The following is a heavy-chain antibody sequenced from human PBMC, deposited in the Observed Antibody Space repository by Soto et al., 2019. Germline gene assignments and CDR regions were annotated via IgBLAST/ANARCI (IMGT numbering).Heavy chain of an antibody. CDR1: GFTFSSYA. J-gene: IGHJ6*02. CDR3: AREGVAGILNSKYGMEV. CDR2: ISYDGSNK. D-gene: IGHD6-19*01. Sequence: QVQLVESGGGVVQPGRSLRLSCAASGFTFSSYAMHWVRQAPGKGLEWVAVISYDGSNKYYADSVKGRFTISRDNSKNTLYLQMTSLRAEDTAVYYWAREGVAGILNSKYGMEVGGQGTTVTVSS. V-gene: IGHV3-30-3*01.